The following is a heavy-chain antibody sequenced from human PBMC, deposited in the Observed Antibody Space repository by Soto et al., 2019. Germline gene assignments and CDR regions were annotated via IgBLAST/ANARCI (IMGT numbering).Heavy chain of an antibody. D-gene: IGHD3-22*01. CDR2: IIPVVGTP. CDR1: GGTFSIYT. Sequence: QVQLVQSGAEVKKPGSSVKVSCKASGGTFSIYTINWVRQAPGQGLEWMGGIIPVVGTPNYAQQFQGRVTMTADKPTTTAYMELSSLRSEDTAVYYCARAPTFYDDRSGDFPLDNWFDPWCQGTLVTGSS. J-gene: IGHJ5*02. V-gene: IGHV1-69*06. CDR3: ARAPTFYDDRSGDFPLDNWFDP.